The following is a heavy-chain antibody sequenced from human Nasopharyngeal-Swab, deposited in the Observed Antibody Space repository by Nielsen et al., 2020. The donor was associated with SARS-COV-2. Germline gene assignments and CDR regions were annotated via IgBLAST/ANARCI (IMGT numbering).Heavy chain of an antibody. V-gene: IGHV3-33*01. CDR2: IWYHGSNK. D-gene: IGHD6-13*01. CDR1: GFTFSRYC. CDR3: TRGPVAAAGQYNWFDP. J-gene: IGHJ5*02. Sequence: SLNIPCSAFGFTFSRYCMHWVRHAPVTWLEWVAVIWYHGSNKYYADSVKGRFTISRDNSKNTLYLQMNSLIAEDTAVYYFTRGPVAAAGQYNWFDPWGQGTLVTVSS.